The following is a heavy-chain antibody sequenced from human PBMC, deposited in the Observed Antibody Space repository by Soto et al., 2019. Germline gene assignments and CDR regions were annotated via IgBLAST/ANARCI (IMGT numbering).Heavy chain of an antibody. D-gene: IGHD3-22*01. J-gene: IGHJ6*02. CDR3: TRCGIRYHSIGYYLGIDGMDV. CDR2: TIPMFGTT. CDR1: GGTFNNYA. Sequence: QVQLVQSGAEVKKPESSVRVSCKASGGTFNNYAITWVRQAPGQGLEWLGGTIPMFGTTNYAEKFQGRVTITADESTNTADMELSSRRSEDTASYYWTRCGIRYHSIGYYLGIDGMDVWGQGTTVIVSS. V-gene: IGHV1-69*12.